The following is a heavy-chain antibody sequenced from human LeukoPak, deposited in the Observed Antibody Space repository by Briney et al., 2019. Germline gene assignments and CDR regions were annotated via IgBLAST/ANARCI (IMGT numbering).Heavy chain of an antibody. CDR1: GGSISSSTYY. CDR3: ARGDYSYGMDV. V-gene: IGHV4-39*07. Sequence: SETLSLTCTVSGGSISSSTYYWGWIRQPPGKGLEWIGNIYYSGSTYYNPSLKSRVTISVDTSKNQFSLKLSSVTAADTAMYYCARGDYSYGMDVWGQGTTVTVSS. J-gene: IGHJ6*02. CDR2: IYYSGST.